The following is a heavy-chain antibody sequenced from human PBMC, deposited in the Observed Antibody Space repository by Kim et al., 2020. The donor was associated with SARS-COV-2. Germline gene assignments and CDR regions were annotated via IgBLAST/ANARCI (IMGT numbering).Heavy chain of an antibody. Sequence: DSVKGRFTIARDNARNSVCLQMSSLRAEDTAVYYCARYKYFNWLFGFFGYWGQGTLVTVSS. D-gene: IGHD3-9*01. V-gene: IGHV3-11*01. CDR3: ARYKYFNWLFGFFGY. J-gene: IGHJ4*02.